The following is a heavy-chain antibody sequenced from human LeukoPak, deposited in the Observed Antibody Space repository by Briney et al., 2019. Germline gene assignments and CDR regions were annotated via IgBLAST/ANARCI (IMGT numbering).Heavy chain of an antibody. J-gene: IGHJ4*02. CDR2: INLKGGST. D-gene: IGHD6-6*01. CDR3: ARGEQLVGRGGDSFDY. Sequence: ASVKVSCKASGYTFTNYYMHWVRQAPGQGLEWMGIINLKGGSTSYAQKFQGRITMTRDTSTSTVYMELSSLRSEGTAVYFCARGEQLVGRGGDSFDYWGQGTLVTVSS. V-gene: IGHV1-46*01. CDR1: GYTFTNYY.